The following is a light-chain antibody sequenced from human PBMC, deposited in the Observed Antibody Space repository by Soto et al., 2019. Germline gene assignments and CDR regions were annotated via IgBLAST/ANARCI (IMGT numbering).Light chain of an antibody. V-gene: IGLV3-1*01. Sequence: LTQPASVSGSPGQTASITCSGDKLGDKYACWYQQKPGQSPVLVIYQDSKRPSGIPERFSGSNSGNTATLTISGTQAMDEADYYCQAWDSSTAVFGTGTKLTVL. J-gene: IGLJ1*01. CDR1: KLGDKY. CDR2: QDS. CDR3: QAWDSSTAV.